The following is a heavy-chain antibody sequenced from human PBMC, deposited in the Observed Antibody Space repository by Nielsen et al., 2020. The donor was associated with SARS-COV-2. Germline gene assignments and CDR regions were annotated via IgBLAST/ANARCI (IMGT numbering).Heavy chain of an antibody. CDR3: ARGRDGGIYAYLHHMDV. CDR1: DESFRGFY. V-gene: IGHV4-34*01. Sequence: SETLSLTCGVHDESFRGFYWTWIRQAPGKGLEWIGEINHNGGTNYISPLTSRVTISVDTSRRQFSLKMTSLTAADTAVYYCARGRDGGIYAYLHHMDVWGEGTAVTVSS. D-gene: IGHD5-24*01. J-gene: IGHJ6*03. CDR2: INHNGGT.